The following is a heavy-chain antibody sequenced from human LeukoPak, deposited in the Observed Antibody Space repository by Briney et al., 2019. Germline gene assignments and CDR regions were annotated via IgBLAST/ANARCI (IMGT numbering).Heavy chain of an antibody. CDR2: INAGNGNT. CDR1: GYTFTGYY. D-gene: IGHD2-15*01. Sequence: ASVKVSCKASGYTFTGYYMHWVRQAPGQGLEWMGWINAGNGNTKYSQKFQGRVTITRDTSASTAYMELSSLRSEDTAVYYCARRRYCSGGSCYYGMDVWGQGTTVTVSS. CDR3: ARRRYCSGGSCYYGMDV. V-gene: IGHV1-3*01. J-gene: IGHJ6*02.